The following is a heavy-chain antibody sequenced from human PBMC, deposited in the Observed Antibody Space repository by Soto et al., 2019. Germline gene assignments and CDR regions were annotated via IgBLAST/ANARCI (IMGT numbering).Heavy chain of an antibody. Sequence: ETLSLSCAASGFTFSNYAMSWVRQAPGKGLEWVSTISGRGGNTYYADSVKGRFTISRDNSRNTLYLQMDSLRVGDSAVYSCAKAGCSGGTCYLYYFDYWGQGALVTVSS. J-gene: IGHJ4*02. V-gene: IGHV3-23*01. CDR1: GFTFSNYA. D-gene: IGHD2-15*01. CDR3: AKAGCSGGTCYLYYFDY. CDR2: ISGRGGNT.